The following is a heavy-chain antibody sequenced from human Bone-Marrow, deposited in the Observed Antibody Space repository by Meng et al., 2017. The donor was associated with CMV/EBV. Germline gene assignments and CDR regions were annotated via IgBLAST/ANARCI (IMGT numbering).Heavy chain of an antibody. J-gene: IGHJ5*02. D-gene: IGHD2-21*01. V-gene: IGHV3-21*01. CDR1: GFTFSSYS. CDR2: ISSSSSYI. Sequence: GGSLRLSCAASGFTFSSYSMNWVRQAPGKGLEWVSSISSSSSYIYYADSVKGRFTISRDNAKNSLYLQMNSLRAEDTAVYYCARDRLAYCGGDCSDGENWFDPWGQGTLVTVS. CDR3: ARDRLAYCGGDCSDGENWFDP.